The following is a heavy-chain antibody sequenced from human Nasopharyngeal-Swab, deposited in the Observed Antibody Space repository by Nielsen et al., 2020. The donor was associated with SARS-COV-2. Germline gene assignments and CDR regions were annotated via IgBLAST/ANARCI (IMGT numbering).Heavy chain of an antibody. J-gene: IGHJ4*02. V-gene: IGHV3-30*18. CDR1: GFTFSSYG. D-gene: IGHD3-22*01. CDR2: ISYDGSNK. CDR3: AKDGPDDSSGLCY. Sequence: LSLTCAASGFTFSSYGMHWVRQAPGKGLEWVAVISYDGSNKYYADSVKGRFTISRDNSKNTLYLQMNSLRAEDTAVYYCAKDGPDDSSGLCYWGQGTLVTVSS.